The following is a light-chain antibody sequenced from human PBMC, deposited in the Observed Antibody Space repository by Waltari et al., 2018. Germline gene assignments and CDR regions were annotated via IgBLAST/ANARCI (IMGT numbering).Light chain of an antibody. CDR2: LGS. CDR3: MQIQQPART. CDR1: QSLLHSNGYNY. Sequence: DILMTQSQLSLPVTPGEPASISCRSSQSLLHSNGYNYLAWYLQKPGQSPQVLLYLGSNRASGVPDRFSGSVSGTDFTLNISRVESEDVGVYYCMQIQQPARTFGQGTRLEIK. J-gene: IGKJ2*01. V-gene: IGKV2-28*01.